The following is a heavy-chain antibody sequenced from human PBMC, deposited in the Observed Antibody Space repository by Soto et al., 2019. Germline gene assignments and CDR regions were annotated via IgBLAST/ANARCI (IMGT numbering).Heavy chain of an antibody. V-gene: IGHV1-3*01. Sequence: QVPLVQSGAEVKKPGASVKVSCKASGYTFTSYAMHWVRQAPGQRLEWMGWINAGNGNTKYSQKFQGRVTITRDTSASTAYMELSSLRSEDTAVYYCARLGVSTGAFDIWGQGTMVTVSS. J-gene: IGHJ3*02. CDR1: GYTFTSYA. D-gene: IGHD1-26*01. CDR2: INAGNGNT. CDR3: ARLGVSTGAFDI.